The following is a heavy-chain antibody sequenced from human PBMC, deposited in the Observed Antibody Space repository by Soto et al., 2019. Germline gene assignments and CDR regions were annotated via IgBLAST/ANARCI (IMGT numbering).Heavy chain of an antibody. J-gene: IGHJ6*02. V-gene: IGHV3-30-3*01. CDR2: ISYDGSNK. CDR3: ASASGGAYYYYYGMDV. D-gene: IGHD3-16*01. CDR1: GFTFSSYA. Sequence: QVQLVESGGGVVQPGRSLRLSCAASGFTFSSYAMHWVRQAPGKGLEWVAVISYDGSNKYYADSVKGRFTISRDNSKNTRYLQMNRLRAEDTAVYYCASASGGAYYYYYGMDVWGPGPTANVSS.